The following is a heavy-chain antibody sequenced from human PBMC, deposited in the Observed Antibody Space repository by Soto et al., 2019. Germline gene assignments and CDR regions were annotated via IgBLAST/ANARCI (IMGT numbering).Heavy chain of an antibody. Sequence: GESLKISCKGSGYSFTSYWIGWVRQMPGKGLEWMGIIYPGDSDTRYSPSFQGQVTISADKSISTAYLQWSSLKASDTAMYYCATTLNHYYDSSGYYLLGPNDAFDIWGQGTMVTV. CDR1: GYSFTSYW. CDR2: IYPGDSDT. V-gene: IGHV5-51*01. D-gene: IGHD3-22*01. J-gene: IGHJ3*02. CDR3: ATTLNHYYDSSGYYLLGPNDAFDI.